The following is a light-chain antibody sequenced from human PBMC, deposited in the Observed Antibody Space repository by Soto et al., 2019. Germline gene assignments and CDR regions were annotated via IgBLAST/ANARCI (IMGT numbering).Light chain of an antibody. V-gene: IGKV3-20*01. J-gene: IGKJ1*01. CDR1: QSVSSNY. CDR2: GAS. CDR3: QQYQNLWT. Sequence: EVGLTQSPGTLSLSAGEKATLACRASQSVSSNYLAWYQQRPGQAPRLLIYGASSRATGIPDRFSGSGSGTKFTRTISSLQSEDFAVYYCQQYQNLWTFGQGTKVDIK.